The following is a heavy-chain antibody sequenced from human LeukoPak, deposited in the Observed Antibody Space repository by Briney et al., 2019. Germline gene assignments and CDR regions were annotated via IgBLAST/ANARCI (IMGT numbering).Heavy chain of an antibody. CDR1: GFTFSSYG. CDR3: AKDRIIVLPPAIAPVDY. J-gene: IGHJ4*02. D-gene: IGHD2-2*01. V-gene: IGHV3-23*01. Sequence: GGTLRLSCAASGFTFSSYGMTWARQAPGKGLEWVSSISGSGDSTYYADSVKGRFTISRDNSKNTLYLQMNSLRAEDTALYYCAKDRIIVLPPAIAPVDYWGQGTLVTVSS. CDR2: ISGSGDST.